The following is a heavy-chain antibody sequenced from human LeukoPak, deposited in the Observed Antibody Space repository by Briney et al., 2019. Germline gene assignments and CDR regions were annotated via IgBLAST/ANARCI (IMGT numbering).Heavy chain of an antibody. Sequence: PGGSLRLSCAASGFTFSSYAMSWVRQAPGKGLEWVSAMSGNGDNTYYADSVKGRFTISRDNSKNTLSLQMNSLSAEDTAVYYCAKEFSYSYFDYWGQGTLVTVSS. D-gene: IGHD2-15*01. CDR1: GFTFSSYA. CDR3: AKEFSYSYFDY. J-gene: IGHJ4*02. CDR2: MSGNGDNT. V-gene: IGHV3-23*01.